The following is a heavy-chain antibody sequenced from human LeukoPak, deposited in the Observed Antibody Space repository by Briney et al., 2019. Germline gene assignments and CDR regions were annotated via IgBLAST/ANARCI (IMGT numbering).Heavy chain of an antibody. V-gene: IGHV4-59*08. D-gene: IGHD1-14*01. J-gene: IGHJ4*02. CDR3: ARVGSPDGDFDY. CDR2: IYYSGST. CDR1: GGSISSYY. Sequence: SETLSLTCTVSGGSISSYYWSWIRQPPGKGLEWIGYIYYSGSTSYNSSLKSRVTISVDTSKNQFSLKLSSVTAADTAVYYCARVGSPDGDFDYWGQGTLVTVSS.